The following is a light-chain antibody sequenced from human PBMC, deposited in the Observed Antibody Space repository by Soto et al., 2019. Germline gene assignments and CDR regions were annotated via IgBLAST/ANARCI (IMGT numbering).Light chain of an antibody. V-gene: IGKV1-33*01. Sequence: DIQMTQSPSSLSASVGDRVTISCQATEVISNFLNWYQQKPGKAPKLLIYDASNLEAGVPSRFSGGGSGTHFTLTISSLQPEDFATYYCEQYHNLLLSFGGGTKVDIK. CDR3: EQYHNLLLS. CDR1: EVISNF. J-gene: IGKJ4*01. CDR2: DAS.